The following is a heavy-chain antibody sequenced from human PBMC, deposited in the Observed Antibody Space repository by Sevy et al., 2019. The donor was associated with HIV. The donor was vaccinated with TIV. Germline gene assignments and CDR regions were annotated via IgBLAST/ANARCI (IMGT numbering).Heavy chain of an antibody. Sequence: GGSLRLSCAASGFTFSGSAMDWVRQASGKGLEWVGRIRSKANSYATAYAASVKGRFTISRDDSKNTAYLQMNSLKTEDTAVYYCTTTSKYCSSTSCYNTWGQGTTVTVSS. CDR2: IRSKANSYAT. CDR1: GFTFSGSA. V-gene: IGHV3-73*01. D-gene: IGHD2-2*02. J-gene: IGHJ6*02. CDR3: TTTSKYCSSTSCYNT.